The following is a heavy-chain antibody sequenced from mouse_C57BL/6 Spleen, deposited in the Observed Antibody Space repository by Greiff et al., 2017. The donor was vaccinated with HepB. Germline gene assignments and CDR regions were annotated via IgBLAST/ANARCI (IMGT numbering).Heavy chain of an antibody. D-gene: IGHD2-4*01. CDR1: GYTFTSYW. Sequence: VQPQQSGAELVKPGASVKLSCKASGYTFTSYWMQWVKQRPGQGLEWIGEIDPSDSYTNYNQKFKGKATLTVDTSSSTAYMQLSSLTSEDSAVYYCARAGGGDYDGRAWFAYWGQGTLVTVSA. CDR2: IDPSDSYT. CDR3: ARAGGGDYDGRAWFAY. J-gene: IGHJ3*01. V-gene: IGHV1-50*01.